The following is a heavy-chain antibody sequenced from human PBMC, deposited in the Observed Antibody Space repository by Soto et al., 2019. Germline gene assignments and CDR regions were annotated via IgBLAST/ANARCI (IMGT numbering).Heavy chain of an antibody. CDR2: IYYSGST. D-gene: IGHD3-10*01. Sequence: SETLSLTCTVSGGSISSYYWSWIRQPPGKGLEWIGYIYYSGSTNYNPSLKSRVTISVDTSKNQFSLKLSSVTAADTAVYYCARVSEFYWFDPWGQGTLVTAPQ. V-gene: IGHV4-59*01. CDR1: GGSISSYY. CDR3: ARVSEFYWFDP. J-gene: IGHJ5*02.